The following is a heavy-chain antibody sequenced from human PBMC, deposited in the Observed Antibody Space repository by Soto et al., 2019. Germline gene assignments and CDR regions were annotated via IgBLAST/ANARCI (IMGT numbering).Heavy chain of an antibody. CDR2: IYYSGST. V-gene: IGHV4-30-4*01. CDR3: ARGLEYAIIPWFDP. Sequence: SETLSLTCTVSGGSISSGDYYWSWIRQPPGKGLEWIGYIYYSGSTYYNPSLKSRVTISVDTSKNQFSLKPSSVTAADTAVYYCARGLEYAIIPWFDPWGQGTLVTVSS. J-gene: IGHJ5*02. D-gene: IGHD2-8*01. CDR1: GGSISSGDYY.